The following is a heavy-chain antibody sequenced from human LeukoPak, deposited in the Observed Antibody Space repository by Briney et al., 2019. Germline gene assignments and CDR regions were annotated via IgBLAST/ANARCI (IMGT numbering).Heavy chain of an antibody. CDR3: ARRASASFDY. V-gene: IGHV4-39*01. D-gene: IGHD4/OR15-4a*01. Sequence: TSETLSLTCTVSGGSISSSSYYWGWIRQPPGKGLEWIGSIYYSGSTYYNPSLKSRVTISVDTSKNQFSLKLSSVTAADTAVYYCARRASASFDYWGQGTLVTVSS. J-gene: IGHJ4*02. CDR2: IYYSGST. CDR1: GGSISSSSYY.